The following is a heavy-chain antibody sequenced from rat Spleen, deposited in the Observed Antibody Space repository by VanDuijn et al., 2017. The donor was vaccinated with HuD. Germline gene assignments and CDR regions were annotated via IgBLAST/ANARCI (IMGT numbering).Heavy chain of an antibody. CDR2: ITYAGRTT. D-gene: IGHD1-11*01. V-gene: IGHV5-29*01. CDR1: GFTFSNYG. CDR3: VRDGGYWYFDF. Sequence: EVQLVESGGDLVQPGRSLKLSCAASGFTFSNYGMAWVCQAPTKGLEWVATITYAGRTTYYRDSVKGLFTISRDNAKSTLYLQMDSLRSEDTATYYCVRDGGYWYFDFWGPGTMVTVSS. J-gene: IGHJ1*01.